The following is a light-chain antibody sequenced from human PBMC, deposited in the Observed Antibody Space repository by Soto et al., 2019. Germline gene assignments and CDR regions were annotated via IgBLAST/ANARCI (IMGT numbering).Light chain of an antibody. CDR3: QQYSIWRT. J-gene: IGKJ1*01. Sequence: VLTQSPGTLSLSPGERATLSFSASQTLSSRHLAWYQQKPGQAPRLLIYGASSRATGIPDRFSGSGSGTDFTLTISSLQSEDFAVYYCQQYSIWRTFGQGTKVDIK. V-gene: IGKV3-20*01. CDR2: GAS. CDR1: QTLSSRH.